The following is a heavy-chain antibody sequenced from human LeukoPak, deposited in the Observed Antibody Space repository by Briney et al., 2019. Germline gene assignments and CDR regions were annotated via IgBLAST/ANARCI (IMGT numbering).Heavy chain of an antibody. J-gene: IGHJ6*02. V-gene: IGHV3-11*05. Sequence: GGSLRLSCAASGFTFSDYIMNWVRQAPGKGLEWISYIGIDSGNTNYADSVKGRFTISGDKAKSTLYLQMNSLRAEDAAVYYCARDLGYDSSSKGYSMDVWGQGTTVTVSS. CDR1: GFTFSDYI. CDR2: IGIDSGNT. CDR3: ARDLGYDSSSKGYSMDV. D-gene: IGHD5-12*01.